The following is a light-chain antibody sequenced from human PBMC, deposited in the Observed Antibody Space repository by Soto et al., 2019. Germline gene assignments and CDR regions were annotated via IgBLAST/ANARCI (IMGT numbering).Light chain of an antibody. Sequence: QSVLTQPPSASGTPGQRVTISCSGSSFNVGGNTVNWYQQVTGTAPKFLINSNNQRPSGVPDRFSGSKSGTSASLAISGLQSEDEADYYCATWDDSLNGVVFGGGTKVIVL. J-gene: IGLJ2*01. CDR2: SNN. CDR3: ATWDDSLNGVV. CDR1: SFNVGGNT. V-gene: IGLV1-44*01.